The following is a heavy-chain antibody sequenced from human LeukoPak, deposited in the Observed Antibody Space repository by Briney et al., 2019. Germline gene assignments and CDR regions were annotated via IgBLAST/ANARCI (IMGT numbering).Heavy chain of an antibody. D-gene: IGHD1-26*01. CDR1: GYTFTGYY. CDR2: VNPNSGGT. Sequence: GASVKVSCKASGYTFTGYYMHWVRQAPGQGLEWMGWVNPNSGGTNFAQKFQGRVTMTRDTSISTAYMELSRLRSDDTAVYYCARSIVGATQTYWGQGTLVTVSS. V-gene: IGHV1-2*02. J-gene: IGHJ4*02. CDR3: ARSIVGATQTY.